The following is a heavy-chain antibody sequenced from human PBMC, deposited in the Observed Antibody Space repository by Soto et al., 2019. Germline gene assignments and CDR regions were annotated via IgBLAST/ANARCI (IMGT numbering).Heavy chain of an antibody. V-gene: IGHV3-13*01. J-gene: IGHJ6*02. CDR2: ITTAGDT. CDR1: GFTFSSYG. CDR3: ARELHGGSYGMDV. Sequence: VGSLRLSCAGSGFTFSSYGMHWVRQAPGKGLEWVSGITTAGDTYYPGSVKGRFTISREKAKNSLYLQMNSLSAGDTAVYYCARELHGGSYGMDVWGQGTTVTVSS.